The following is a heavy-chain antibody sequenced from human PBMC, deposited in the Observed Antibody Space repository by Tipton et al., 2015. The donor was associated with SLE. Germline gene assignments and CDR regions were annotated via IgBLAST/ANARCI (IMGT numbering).Heavy chain of an antibody. Sequence: SLRLSCAASGFTFSGYAMHWVRQTPGKGLEWVAVISYDGSNKYYADSVKGRFTISRDNSKNTLYLQMNSLRAEDTAVYYCARDDYWGQGTLVTVSS. CDR3: ARDDY. CDR1: GFTFSGYA. J-gene: IGHJ4*02. V-gene: IGHV3-30*04. CDR2: ISYDGSNK.